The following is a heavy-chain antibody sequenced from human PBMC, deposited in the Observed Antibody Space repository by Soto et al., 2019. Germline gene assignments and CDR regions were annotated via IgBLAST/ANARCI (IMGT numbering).Heavy chain of an antibody. CDR2: IYHSGST. CDR1: GGSISSSNW. Sequence: LRETLSLTCAVSGGSISSSNWWSWVRQPPGKGLEWIGEIYHSGSTNYNPSLKSRVTISVDKSKNQFSLKLSSVTAADTAVYYCAREQVPAYHYGMDVWGQGTTVTVSS. CDR3: AREQVPAYHYGMDV. V-gene: IGHV4-4*02. D-gene: IGHD2-2*01. J-gene: IGHJ6*02.